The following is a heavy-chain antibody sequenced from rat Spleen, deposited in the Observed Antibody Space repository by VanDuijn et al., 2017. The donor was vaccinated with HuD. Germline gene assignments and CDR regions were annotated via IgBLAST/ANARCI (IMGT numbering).Heavy chain of an antibody. CDR3: ARHGYGYGFDY. CDR2: INSAGST. D-gene: IGHD1-7*01. CDR1: VYSITSSHR. J-gene: IGHJ2*01. Sequence: EVQLQESGPGLVKPSQSLSLTCSVTVYSITSSHRWSWIRKFPGNKLEWMGYINSAGSTNYNPSLKSRISITRDTSKNQFFLQVNSVTTEDTATYYCARHGYGYGFDYWGQGVMVTVSS. V-gene: IGHV3-3*01.